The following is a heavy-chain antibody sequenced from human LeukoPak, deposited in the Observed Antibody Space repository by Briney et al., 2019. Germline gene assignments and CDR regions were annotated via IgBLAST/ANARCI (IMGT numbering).Heavy chain of an antibody. CDR1: GGSISSYY. V-gene: IGHV4-59*05. D-gene: IGHD1-26*01. J-gene: IGHJ6*03. Sequence: SETLSLTCSVSGGSISSYYWSWIRQPAGKGLEWIGRIYFSGSTYYNPSLKSRVTISVDTSKNQFSLKLSSVTAADTAVYYCARLGGSYPYYYYYYMDVWGKGTTVTIAS. CDR3: ARLGGSYPYYYYYYMDV. CDR2: IYFSGST.